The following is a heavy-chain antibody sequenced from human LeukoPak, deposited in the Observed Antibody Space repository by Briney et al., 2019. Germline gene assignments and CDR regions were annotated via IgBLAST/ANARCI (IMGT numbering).Heavy chain of an antibody. V-gene: IGHV4-59*01. Sequence: SETLSLTCTVSGGSISSYYWSWIRQPPGKGLEWIGYIYYSGSTNYNPSLKSRVTISVDTSKNQFSLKLSPVTAADTAVYYCAGSLVPPAYWYFDSWGQGTLVAVSS. CDR2: IYYSGST. D-gene: IGHD2-21*01. CDR1: GGSISSYY. J-gene: IGHJ4*02. CDR3: AGSLVPPAYWYFDS.